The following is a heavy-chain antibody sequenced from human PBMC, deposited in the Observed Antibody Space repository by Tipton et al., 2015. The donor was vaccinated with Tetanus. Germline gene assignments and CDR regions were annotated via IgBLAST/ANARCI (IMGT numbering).Heavy chain of an antibody. CDR1: PSTFSGYA. CDR2: VSAVGDTT. D-gene: IGHD2-21*01. J-gene: IGHJ2*01. Sequence: GSLRLSCAGTPSTFSGYAMSWVRQAPGQGLEWVSSVSAVGDTTNYAASVKGRFTISRDNGKNSVYLQMNDLRAEDSAVYFCARAKGQMVVDLEDCYFDLWGRGALVTVSS. V-gene: IGHV3-23*01. CDR3: ARAKGQMVVDLEDCYFDL.